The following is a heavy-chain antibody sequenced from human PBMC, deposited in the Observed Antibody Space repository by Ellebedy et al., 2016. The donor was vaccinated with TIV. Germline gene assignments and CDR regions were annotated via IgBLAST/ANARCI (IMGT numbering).Heavy chain of an antibody. CDR2: IYSGGST. Sequence: GGSLRLXXAASGFTFSSYAMSWVRQAPGKGLEWVSVIYSGGSTYYADSVKGRFTISRDNSKNTLYLQMNSLRAEDTAVYYCAREDIVVVPAAMPDRFFDYWGQGTLVTVSS. D-gene: IGHD2-2*01. J-gene: IGHJ4*02. CDR3: AREDIVVVPAAMPDRFFDY. V-gene: IGHV3-66*01. CDR1: GFTFSSYA.